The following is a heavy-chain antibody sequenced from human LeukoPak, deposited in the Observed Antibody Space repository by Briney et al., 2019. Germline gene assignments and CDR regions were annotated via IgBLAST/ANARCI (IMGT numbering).Heavy chain of an antibody. D-gene: IGHD4-17*01. Sequence: SETLSLTCAVYGGSFSGYYWSWIRQPPGKGLEWIGEINHSGSTYYNPSLKSRVTISVDTSKNQFSLKLSSVTAADTAVYYCARHEARVTVTIDYWGQGTLVTVSS. CDR1: GGSFSGYY. CDR3: ARHEARVTVTIDY. CDR2: INHSGST. J-gene: IGHJ4*02. V-gene: IGHV4-34*01.